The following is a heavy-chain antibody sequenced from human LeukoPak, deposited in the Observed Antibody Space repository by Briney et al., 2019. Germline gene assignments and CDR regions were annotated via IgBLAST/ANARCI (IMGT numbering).Heavy chain of an antibody. J-gene: IGHJ4*02. CDR1: GFTFRIYD. V-gene: IGHV3-23*01. Sequence: PGGSLRLSCAASGFTFRIYDTTWVRQAPGKGLEWVSGISGSAGSKDYADSVKGRFTVSRDNSKNTLYLQMSSLRADDTAVYYCAKGSGAYAYLFDYWGRGTLVTVSS. CDR3: AKGSGAYAYLFDY. D-gene: IGHD2-15*01. CDR2: ISGSAGSK.